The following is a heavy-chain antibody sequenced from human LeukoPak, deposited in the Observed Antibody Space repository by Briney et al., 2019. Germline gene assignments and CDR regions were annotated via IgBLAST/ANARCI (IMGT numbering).Heavy chain of an antibody. D-gene: IGHD3-3*01. V-gene: IGHV3-7*01. J-gene: IGHJ4*02. CDR2: IKQDGSEK. Sequence: GGSLRLPCAASGFTFSSYWMSWVRQAPGKGLEWVANIKQDGSEKYYVDSVKGRFTISRDNAKNSLYLQMNSLRAEDTAVYYCARGRYYDFWSGHDYWGQGTLVTVSS. CDR1: GFTFSSYW. CDR3: ARGRYYDFWSGHDY.